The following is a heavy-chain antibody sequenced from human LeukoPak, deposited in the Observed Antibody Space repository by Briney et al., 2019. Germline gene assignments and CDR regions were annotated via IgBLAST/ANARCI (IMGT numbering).Heavy chain of an antibody. V-gene: IGHV6-1*01. CDR2: TYYRSKWYN. D-gene: IGHD2-2*01. J-gene: IGHJ6*02. CDR3: ARGGSGYCSSTSCYAFDYYGMDV. Sequence: SQTLSLTCAISGDSVSSNSAAWNWIRQSPSRGLEWLGRTYYRSKWYNDYAVSVKSRITINPDTSKNQFSLQLNSVTPEDTAVYYCARGGSGYCSSTSCYAFDYYGMDVWGQGTTVTVSS. CDR1: GDSVSSNSAA.